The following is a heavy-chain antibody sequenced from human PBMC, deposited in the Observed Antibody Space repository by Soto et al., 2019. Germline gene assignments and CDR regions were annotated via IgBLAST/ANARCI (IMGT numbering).Heavy chain of an antibody. D-gene: IGHD2-15*01. CDR1: GFTFSSYA. J-gene: IGHJ4*02. V-gene: IGHV3-23*01. Sequence: PGGSLRLSCAASGFTFSSYAMSWVRQAPGKGLEWVSAISGSGGSTYYADSVKGRFTISRDNSKNTLYLQMNSLRAEDTAVYYCAKGGTPGESLLDFDYWGQGTLVTVSS. CDR2: ISGSGGST. CDR3: AKGGTPGESLLDFDY.